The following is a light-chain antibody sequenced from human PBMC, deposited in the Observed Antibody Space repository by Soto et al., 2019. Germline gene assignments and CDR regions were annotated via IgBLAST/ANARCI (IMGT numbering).Light chain of an antibody. CDR3: VLYMGSGISV. CDR1: SGSVSSTYF. J-gene: IGLJ2*01. CDR2: NTN. V-gene: IGLV8-61*01. Sequence: QTVVTQEPSFSVSPGGTLTLTCGLSSGSVSSTYFPTWYQQTPGQAPRTLIYNTNTRSSGVPDRFSGSILGDKAALTIAGAQADVESDYYCVLYMGSGISVFGGGTKVTVL.